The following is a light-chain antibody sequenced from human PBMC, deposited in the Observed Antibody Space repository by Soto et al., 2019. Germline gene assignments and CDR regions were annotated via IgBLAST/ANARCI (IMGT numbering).Light chain of an antibody. CDR2: GAS. V-gene: IGKV3-20*01. CDR1: QSVSTF. J-gene: IGKJ5*01. CDR3: QQYGSSPPDT. Sequence: EILLTQSPATLSLSPGERPILSCRASQSVSTFLAWFQQKPGQPPRLLIYGASSRANGIPDRFSGSGSGTDFTLTISRLEPEDFAVYYCQQYGSSPPDTFGQGTRLEIK.